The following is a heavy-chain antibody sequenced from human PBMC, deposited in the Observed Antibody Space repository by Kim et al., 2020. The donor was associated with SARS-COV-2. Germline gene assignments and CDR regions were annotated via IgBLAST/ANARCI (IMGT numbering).Heavy chain of an antibody. V-gene: IGHV4-31*03. CDR1: GDSISSDEYY. Sequence: SETLSLTCTVSGDSISSDEYYWSWIRQHPGKGLEWIGYIFNRGNRGNTYYTPSLKSRVSISVDTSKNQFSLKLTSLTAADTATYYCARFGSETYSYFYYFDPWGQGILVTVSS. J-gene: IGHJ5*02. CDR2: IFNRGNRGNT. D-gene: IGHD3-10*01. CDR3: ARFGSETYSYFYYFDP.